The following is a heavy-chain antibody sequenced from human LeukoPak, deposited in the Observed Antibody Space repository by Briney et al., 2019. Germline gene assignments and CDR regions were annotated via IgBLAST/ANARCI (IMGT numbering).Heavy chain of an antibody. D-gene: IGHD3-16*01. J-gene: IGHJ4*02. CDR2: IYYSGST. Sequence: PSETLSLTCSVSGGSINSHYWSWIRQPPGKGLEWLGYIYYSGSTNYNPSLKSRVTISVDTSKNQFSLKLSSVTAADTAVYYCARGALGGSYYFDYWGQGTLVTVSS. CDR3: ARGALGGSYYFDY. V-gene: IGHV4-59*11. CDR1: GGSINSHY.